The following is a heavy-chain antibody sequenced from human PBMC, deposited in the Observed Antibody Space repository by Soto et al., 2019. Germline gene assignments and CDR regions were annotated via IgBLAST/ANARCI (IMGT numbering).Heavy chain of an antibody. CDR3: ASWYYGDAFDI. V-gene: IGHV3-48*01. Sequence: EVQLVESGGGLVQPGGSLRLSCAASGFTFSSYSMNWVRQAPGKGLEWVSYISSSSSTIYYADSVKGRFTISRDNAKNSLYLQLSSLRAEDTAVYYCASWYYGDAFDIWGQGTMVAVSS. J-gene: IGHJ3*02. D-gene: IGHD3-3*01. CDR1: GFTFSSYS. CDR2: ISSSSSTI.